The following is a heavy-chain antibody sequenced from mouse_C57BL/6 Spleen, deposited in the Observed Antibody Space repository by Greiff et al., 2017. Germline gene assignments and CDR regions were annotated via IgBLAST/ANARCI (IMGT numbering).Heavy chain of an antibody. Sequence: QVHVKQSGAELVKPGASVKLSCKASGYTFTSYWMHWVKQRPGQGLEWIGMIHPNSGSTNYNEKFKSKATLTVDKSSSTAYMQLSSLTSEDSAVYYCARYNTTVEDWGQGTTLTVSS. V-gene: IGHV1-64*01. CDR3: ARYNTTVED. CDR1: GYTFTSYW. J-gene: IGHJ2*01. D-gene: IGHD1-1*01. CDR2: IHPNSGST.